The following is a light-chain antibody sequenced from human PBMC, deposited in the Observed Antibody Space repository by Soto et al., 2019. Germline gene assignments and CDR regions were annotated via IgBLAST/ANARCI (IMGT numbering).Light chain of an antibody. V-gene: IGKV3-20*01. CDR1: QSVSSSY. J-gene: IGKJ1*01. CDR2: GAY. CDR3: KQYGSSSWT. Sequence: EIVMTQSPATLSVSPGERATLSCRASQSVSSSYLAWYQQRPGQAPRLLIYGAYSRATGIPDRFSGSGSGTDFTLTIRRLEAEDFAVYYCKQYGSSSWTFGQGTKVDIK.